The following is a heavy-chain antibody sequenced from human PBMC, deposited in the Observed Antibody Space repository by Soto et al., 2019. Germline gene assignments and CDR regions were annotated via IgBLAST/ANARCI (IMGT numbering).Heavy chain of an antibody. CDR2: MNPNSGNT. V-gene: IGHV1-8*01. CDR1: GYTFTSYD. CDR3: AAEGAVTIFGVVTPLDV. J-gene: IGHJ6*04. Sequence: QVQLVQSGAEVKKPGASVKVSCKASGYTFTSYDINWVRQATGQGLEWMGWMNPNSGNTGYAQKFQGRVTMTSNTSISTAYMELSSLRSEDTAVYYCAAEGAVTIFGVVTPLDVWGKGTTVTVSS. D-gene: IGHD3-3*01.